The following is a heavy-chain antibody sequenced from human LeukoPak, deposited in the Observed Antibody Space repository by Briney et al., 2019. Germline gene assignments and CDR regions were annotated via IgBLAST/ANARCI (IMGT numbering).Heavy chain of an antibody. V-gene: IGHV1-58*01. Sequence: GASVTVSCKASGFTFPSSAVQWVRQARGQRLEWIGWIVVGSGNTNYAQKFQERVTITRDMSTSTAYMELSSLRSEDTAVYYCAAPSRIQLDYWGQGTLVTVSS. CDR1: GFTFPSSA. CDR3: AAPSRIQLDY. CDR2: IVVGSGNT. D-gene: IGHD5-18*01. J-gene: IGHJ4*02.